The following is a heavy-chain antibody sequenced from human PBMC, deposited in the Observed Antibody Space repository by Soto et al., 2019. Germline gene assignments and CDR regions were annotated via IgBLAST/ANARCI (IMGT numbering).Heavy chain of an antibody. Sequence: PGGSLRLSCAASGFTFSDYYMSWIRQAPGKGLEWVSYISSSGSTIYYADSVKGRFTISRDNAKNSLYLQMNSLRAEDTAVYYCARRSVRDKPNNWFDPWGQGTLVTVS. CDR2: ISSSGSTI. V-gene: IGHV3-11*01. CDR3: ARRSVRDKPNNWFDP. CDR1: GFTFSDYY. J-gene: IGHJ5*02. D-gene: IGHD3-10*01.